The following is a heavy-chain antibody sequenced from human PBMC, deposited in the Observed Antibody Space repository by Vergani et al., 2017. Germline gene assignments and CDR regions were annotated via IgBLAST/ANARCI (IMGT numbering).Heavy chain of an antibody. J-gene: IGHJ6*02. CDR2: IKQDGSEK. V-gene: IGHV3-7*01. Sequence: EVQLVESGGGLVQPGGSLRLSCAASGFTFSSYWMSWVRQAPGKGLEWVANIKQDGSEKYYVDSAKGRFTISRDNAKNSLYLQMNSLRAEDTAVYYCARQLGILTGYFYYYGMDVWGQGTTVTVSS. CDR1: GFTFSSYW. D-gene: IGHD3-9*01. CDR3: ARQLGILTGYFYYYGMDV.